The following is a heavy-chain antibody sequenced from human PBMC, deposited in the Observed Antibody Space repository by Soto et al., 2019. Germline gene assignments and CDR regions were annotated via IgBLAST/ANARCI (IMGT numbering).Heavy chain of an antibody. CDR1: GCTFSSYA. D-gene: IGHD6-6*01. Sequence: SVKVSCKASGCTFSSYAISWVRQAPGQGLEWMGGIIPIFGTANYAQKFQGRVTITADESTSTAYMELSSLRSEDTAVYYCARDAYSSSSAHYYYGMDVWGQGTTVTVSS. J-gene: IGHJ6*02. CDR2: IIPIFGTA. V-gene: IGHV1-69*13. CDR3: ARDAYSSSSAHYYYGMDV.